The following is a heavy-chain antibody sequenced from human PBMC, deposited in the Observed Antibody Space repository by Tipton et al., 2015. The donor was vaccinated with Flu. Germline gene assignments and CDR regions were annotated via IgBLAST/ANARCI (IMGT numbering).Heavy chain of an antibody. CDR2: ISWNSGSI. Sequence: SLRLSCAASGFTFDDYAMHWVRQAPGKGLEWVSGISWNSGSIGYADSVKGRFTISRDNAKNSLYLQMNSLRAEDTALYYCAKDTDNYYGSGSYVDYWGQGTLVTVSS. V-gene: IGHV3-9*01. CDR3: AKDTDNYYGSGSYVDY. J-gene: IGHJ4*02. D-gene: IGHD3-10*01. CDR1: GFTFDDYA.